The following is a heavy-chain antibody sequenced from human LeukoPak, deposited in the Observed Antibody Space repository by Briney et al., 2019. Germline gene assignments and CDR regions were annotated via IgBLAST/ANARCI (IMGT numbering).Heavy chain of an antibody. CDR1: GDSITNNNCY. V-gene: IGHV4-39*06. J-gene: IGHJ4*02. Sequence: SETLSLTCTVSGDSITNNNCYWGWVRQPPGKGLEWIASIYYSGSSYYNPSLKSRVTMSVDTSKNQFPLKLSSATAADTAVYYCVRLDYSNFFDYWGQGNLVTVSS. CDR2: IYYSGSS. CDR3: VRLDYSNFFDY. D-gene: IGHD4-11*01.